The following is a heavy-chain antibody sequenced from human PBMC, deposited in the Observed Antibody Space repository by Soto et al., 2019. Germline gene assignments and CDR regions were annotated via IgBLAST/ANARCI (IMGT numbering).Heavy chain of an antibody. CDR1: GFTFSSYG. J-gene: IGHJ4*02. Sequence: GGSLRLSCAASGFTFSSYGMFWVRQAPGRGLEWVAFISYDGSNKCSDSVKGRFTISRDNSKNTLYLQMNSLRAEDTAVYYCAKGSYSGRYSDFDCWGQGTLVTVSS. D-gene: IGHD1-26*01. CDR3: AKGSYSGRYSDFDC. V-gene: IGHV3-30*18. CDR2: ISYDGSNK.